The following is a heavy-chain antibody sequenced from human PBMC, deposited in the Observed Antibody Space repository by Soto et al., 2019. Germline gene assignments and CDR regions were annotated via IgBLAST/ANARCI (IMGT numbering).Heavy chain of an antibody. J-gene: IGHJ4*02. CDR3: TRNLYNTGDFDH. CDR1: GYTFTDYD. D-gene: IGHD1-20*01. Sequence: QVQLMQSGAEVRKPGASVKVSCKASGYTFTDYDINWVRQATGQGLEWLGWMTPKSGYTGYAQKFQGRVTLTRDTSRGTAYMELSSLTSEDTAEYYCTRNLYNTGDFDHWGQGTLVTVSS. V-gene: IGHV1-8*02. CDR2: MTPKSGYT.